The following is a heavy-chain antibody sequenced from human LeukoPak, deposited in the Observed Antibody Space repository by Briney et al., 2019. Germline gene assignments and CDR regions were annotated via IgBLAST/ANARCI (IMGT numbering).Heavy chain of an antibody. CDR1: GGSISSSSYY. J-gene: IGHJ6*03. CDR3: ARDWRDYDLWSGSAYYYYMDV. V-gene: IGHV4-30-4*08. Sequence: SETLSLTCTVSGGSISSSSYYWSWIRQPPGKGLEWIGYIYYSGSTYYNPSLKSRVTISVDTSKNQFSLKLSSVTAADTAVYYCARDWRDYDLWSGSAYYYYMDVWGKGTTVTVSS. CDR2: IYYSGST. D-gene: IGHD3-3*01.